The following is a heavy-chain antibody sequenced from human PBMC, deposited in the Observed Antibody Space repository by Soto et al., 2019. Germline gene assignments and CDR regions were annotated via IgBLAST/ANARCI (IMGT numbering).Heavy chain of an antibody. CDR3: ARVWGFGGLYCSSTSCYSPYDAFDI. J-gene: IGHJ3*02. D-gene: IGHD2-2*01. CDR1: GYTFTSYD. V-gene: IGHV1-8*01. Sequence: QVQLVQSGAEVKKPGASVKVSCKASGYTFTSYDINWVRQATGQGLEWMGWMNPNSGNTGYAQKFQGIVTRARNTSISTAYMELSSLRSEDTAVYYCARVWGFGGLYCSSTSCYSPYDAFDIWGQGTMVTVSS. CDR2: MNPNSGNT.